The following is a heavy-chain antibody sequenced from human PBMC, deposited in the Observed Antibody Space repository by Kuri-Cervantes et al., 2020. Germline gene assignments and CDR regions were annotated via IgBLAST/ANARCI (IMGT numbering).Heavy chain of an antibody. J-gene: IGHJ6*02. D-gene: IGHD3-16*02. Sequence: GESLKISCAASGFTFSSYGMHWVRQAPGKGLEWVAAIWYDGSNKYYADSVKGRFTISRDNSKNTLYLQMNSLRAEDTAVYYCARRGDWGSYRPSYGMDVWGQGTTVTVSS. CDR2: IWYDGSNK. V-gene: IGHV3-33*01. CDR3: ARRGDWGSYRPSYGMDV. CDR1: GFTFSSYG.